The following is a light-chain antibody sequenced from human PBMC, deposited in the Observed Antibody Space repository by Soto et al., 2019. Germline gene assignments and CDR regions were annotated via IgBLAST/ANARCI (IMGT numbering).Light chain of an antibody. V-gene: IGKV1-5*01. CDR3: QQYNSYSWT. CDR1: QSISSW. Sequence: DVQMTQSPSTLSASVGDRVTITCRASQSISSWLAWYQQKQGKAPKLLIYDASSLESGAPSRFSGSGSGTELTLTIRSLQPDDFETYYCQQYNSYSWTFGQGTKVDIK. J-gene: IGKJ1*01. CDR2: DAS.